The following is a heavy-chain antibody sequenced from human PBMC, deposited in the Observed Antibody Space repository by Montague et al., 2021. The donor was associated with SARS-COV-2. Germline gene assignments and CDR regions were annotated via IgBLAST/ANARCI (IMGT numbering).Heavy chain of an antibody. V-gene: IGHV3-30-3*01. J-gene: IGHJ4*02. CDR1: GFTFTSYA. D-gene: IGHD5-18*01. Sequence: SLRLSCAASGFTFTSYAMHWVRQAPGKGLEWGAVISFDGTNKYYTESVKGRFTISRDNSKNTLYLQMHSVRPEDTAVYYCARDQGGYSYNDYWGQGTLVTVSS. CDR3: ARDQGGYSYNDY. CDR2: ISFDGTNK.